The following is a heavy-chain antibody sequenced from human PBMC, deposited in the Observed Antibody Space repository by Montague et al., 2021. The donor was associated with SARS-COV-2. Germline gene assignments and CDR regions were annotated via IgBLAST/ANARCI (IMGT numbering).Heavy chain of an antibody. CDR3: AREPRETGSDWYYEFWSGYSLPRGYYYYGMDV. D-gene: IGHD3-3*01. V-gene: IGHV3-48*03. CDR2: ISSSGSTI. J-gene: IGHJ6*02. Sequence: SLRLSCAASGFTFSSYEMNWVRQAPGKGLEWVSYISSSGSTIYYADSVKGRFTISRDNAKNSLYLQMNSLRAEDTAVYYCAREPRETGSDWYYEFWSGYSLPRGYYYYGMDVWGQGTTVTVSS. CDR1: GFTFSSYE.